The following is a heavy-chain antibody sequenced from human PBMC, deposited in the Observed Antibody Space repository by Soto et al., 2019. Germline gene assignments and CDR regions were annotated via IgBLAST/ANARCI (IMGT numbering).Heavy chain of an antibody. CDR3: ARSSQYSSSWDYDYYGMDV. CDR1: GFTFSSYA. V-gene: IGHV3-64*01. D-gene: IGHD6-13*01. CDR2: ISSNGGIT. J-gene: IGHJ6*02. Sequence: EVQLVESGGGLVQPGGSLRLSCAASGFTFSSYAMHWVRQAPGKGLEYVSVISSNGGITYYAKSVKGRFTISRDNSKNTLYLQMGSLRAEDMAVYYCARSSQYSSSWDYDYYGMDVWGQGTTVTVSS.